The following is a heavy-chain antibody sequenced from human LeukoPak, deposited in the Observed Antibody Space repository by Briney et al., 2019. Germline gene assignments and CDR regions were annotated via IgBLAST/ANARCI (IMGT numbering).Heavy chain of an antibody. D-gene: IGHD4-17*01. CDR3: GRDPNGDYIGAFEFQR. CDR2: IRGSGAGT. V-gene: IGHV3-23*01. J-gene: IGHJ1*01. Sequence: AGGSLRLSCAASGFTFSNYAMVWVRQAPGKGLEWVSAIRGSGAGTHYADSVKGRFTISRDNSRNILYLQMNNLRGEDTALYYCGRDPNGDYIGAFEFQRWGQGTLVSVSS. CDR1: GFTFSNYA.